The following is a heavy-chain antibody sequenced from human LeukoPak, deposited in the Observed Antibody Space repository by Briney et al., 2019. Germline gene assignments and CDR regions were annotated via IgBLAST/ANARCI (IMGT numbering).Heavy chain of an antibody. J-gene: IGHJ5*02. CDR1: GGSISSYY. CDR3: ARDPSSFGGRFDP. D-gene: IGHD3-10*01. Sequence: SETLSLTCTVSGGSISSYYWNWIRQPAGEGLEWIGRIYSSGSTNYNPSLKSLVTMSVDTSKSQFSLKLSSVTAADTAVSYCARDPSSFGGRFDPWGQGTLVAVSS. CDR2: IYSSGST. V-gene: IGHV4-4*07.